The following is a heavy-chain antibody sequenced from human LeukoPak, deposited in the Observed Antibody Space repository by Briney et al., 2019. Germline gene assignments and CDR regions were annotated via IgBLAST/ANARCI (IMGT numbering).Heavy chain of an antibody. V-gene: IGHV3-7*01. CDR2: IKQDGSEK. J-gene: IGHJ4*02. Sequence: PSETLSLTCAVYGGSFSGYYWSWVRQAPGKGLEWVANIKQDGSEKYYVDSVKGRFTISRDNAKNSLYLQMNSLRAEDTAVYYCARVGGSGSYYLGAGVDYWGQGTLVTVSS. CDR3: ARVGGSGSYYLGAGVDY. CDR1: GGSFSGYY. D-gene: IGHD1-26*01.